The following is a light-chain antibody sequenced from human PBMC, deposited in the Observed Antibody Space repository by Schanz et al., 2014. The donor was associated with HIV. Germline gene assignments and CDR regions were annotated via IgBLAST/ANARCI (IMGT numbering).Light chain of an antibody. V-gene: IGLV2-23*01. CDR1: NNDVGFYDS. CDR2: EGS. Sequence: QSALTQPASVSGSPGQSITISCTGTNNDVGFYDSVAWYQQHPGKAPKLMIYEGSKRPSGVSNRFSGSKSGNTASLTISGLQAEDEADYYCCSYAGSSTYVVFGGGTKLTVL. CDR3: CSYAGSSTYVV. J-gene: IGLJ2*01.